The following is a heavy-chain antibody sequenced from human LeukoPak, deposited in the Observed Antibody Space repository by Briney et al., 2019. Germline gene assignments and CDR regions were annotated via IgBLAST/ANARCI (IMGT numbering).Heavy chain of an antibody. J-gene: IGHJ4*02. D-gene: IGHD5-12*01. CDR3: ARRGSGYDHFDY. CDR2: IYYSGST. V-gene: IGHV4-59*08. Sequence: SETLSLTCTVSGGSISSYYWSWIRQPPGKGLEWIGYIYYSGSTNYNPSLKSRVTISVDTSKNQFSLKLSSVTAADTAVYYCARRGSGYDHFDYGGQGTLVTVSS. CDR1: GGSISSYY.